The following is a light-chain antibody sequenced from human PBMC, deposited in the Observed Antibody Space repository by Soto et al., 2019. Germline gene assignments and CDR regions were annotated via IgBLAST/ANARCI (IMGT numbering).Light chain of an antibody. CDR3: SSYTGSSTLL. CDR2: EVS. V-gene: IGLV2-14*01. Sequence: QSALTQPASVSGSPGQSITISCTGTSSDVGGYNYVSWYQQHPGKTPKLMIYEVSDRPSGVSNRFSGSKSGNTASLTISGLQAEDEADYYCSSYTGSSTLLFGGGTKLTV. CDR1: SSDVGGYNY. J-gene: IGLJ2*01.